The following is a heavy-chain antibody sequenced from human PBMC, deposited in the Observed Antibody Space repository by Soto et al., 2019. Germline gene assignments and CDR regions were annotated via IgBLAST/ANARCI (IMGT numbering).Heavy chain of an antibody. CDR1: GFTFSNYN. CDR2: ISSSSSTI. Sequence: EVQLVESGGGLVQPGGSLRLSCAASGFTFSNYNMNWVRQAPGKGLEWVSSISSSSSTIYYADSVKGRFTISRDNSKNTLYLQMNSLRAEDTAVYYCARDQDVERAYYYDSSGYQFDYWGQGTLVTVSS. CDR3: ARDQDVERAYYYDSSGYQFDY. J-gene: IGHJ4*02. D-gene: IGHD3-22*01. V-gene: IGHV3-48*01.